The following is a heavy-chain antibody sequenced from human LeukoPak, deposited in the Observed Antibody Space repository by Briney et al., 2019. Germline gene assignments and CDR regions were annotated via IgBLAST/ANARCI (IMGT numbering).Heavy chain of an antibody. CDR1: GFIVSCNY. CDR2: IYCGGST. V-gene: IGHV3-53*01. Sequence: GSLRPSCSAPGFIVSCNYMSWVRQGPRKGLEWVSVIYCGGSTYYADSVKGLFTISRDNSKNTLYLEMNSLRAEDTAVYYCAKDGLRNTAWLLFCGWFDSWGQGTLLTVSS. J-gene: IGHJ5*01. D-gene: IGHD2-21*02. CDR3: AKDGLRNTAWLLFCGWFDS.